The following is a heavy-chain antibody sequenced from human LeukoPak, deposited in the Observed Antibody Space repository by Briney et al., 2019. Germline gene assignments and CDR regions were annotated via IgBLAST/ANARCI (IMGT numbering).Heavy chain of an antibody. J-gene: IGHJ3*02. CDR2: ISWDGGST. CDR3: AKAVYGGIDDAFDI. V-gene: IGHV3-43D*03. Sequence: GGSLRLSCAASGFTFSDYYMSWIRQAPGKGLEWVSLISWDGGSTYYADSVKGRFTISRDNSKNSLYLQMNSLRAEDTALYYCAKAVYGGIDDAFDIWGQGTMVTVSS. CDR1: GFTFSDYY. D-gene: IGHD4-23*01.